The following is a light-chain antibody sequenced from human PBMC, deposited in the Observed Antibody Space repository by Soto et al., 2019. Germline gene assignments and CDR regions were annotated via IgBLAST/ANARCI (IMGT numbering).Light chain of an antibody. J-gene: IGLJ2*01. CDR1: SNDVGGYNY. V-gene: IGLV2-8*01. CDR2: EVR. Sequence: QSVLTQPPSASGSPGQSVTISCTGTSNDVGGYNYVSWYQQHPGKAPKLMIYEVRQRPSGVPDRFSGSRSGNTASLTVSGLQAEDEADYYCSSYAGSSNLVFGGGTKVTVL. CDR3: SSYAGSSNLV.